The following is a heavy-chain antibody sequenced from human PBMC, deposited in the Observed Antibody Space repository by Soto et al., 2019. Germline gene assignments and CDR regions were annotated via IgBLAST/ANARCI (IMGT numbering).Heavy chain of an antibody. Sequence: GESLKISCAASGFTFSNGGMNWVRQAPGKGLEWVGRIKSKTDGGTTDYAAPVKGRFTISRDDSKNTLYLQMNSLKTEDTAVYYCTTLSITIFGVVLMYIWGQGTTVTVSS. CDR2: IKSKTDGGTT. CDR3: TTLSITIFGVVLMYI. V-gene: IGHV3-15*07. D-gene: IGHD3-3*01. J-gene: IGHJ6*02. CDR1: GFTFSNGG.